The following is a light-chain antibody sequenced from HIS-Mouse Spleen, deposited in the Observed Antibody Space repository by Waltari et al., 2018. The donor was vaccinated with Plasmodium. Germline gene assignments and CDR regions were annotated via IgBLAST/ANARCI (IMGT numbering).Light chain of an antibody. V-gene: IGLV2-8*01. CDR3: SSYAGSNNLV. Sequence: QSALTQPPSASGSPGQSVTISCTGTSSDVGGYNYVSWDQQHPGKAPKLMIDEVSKRPSGVPDRFSGSKSGNTASLTVSGLQAEDEADYYCSSYAGSNNLVFGGGTKLTVL. CDR1: SSDVGGYNY. J-gene: IGLJ2*01. CDR2: EVS.